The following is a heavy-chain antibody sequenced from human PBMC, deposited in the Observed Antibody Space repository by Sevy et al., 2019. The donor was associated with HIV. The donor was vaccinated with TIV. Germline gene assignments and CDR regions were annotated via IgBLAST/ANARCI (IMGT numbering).Heavy chain of an antibody. Sequence: GGCLRLSCAASGFTFRTYAFHWVRQTPGRGLERIGLISSNGDNAFYANSVRGRFTISRDNSMNTLYLQMTSLTPDDTAVYYCTRGPEWELTSFLSHWGQGTLVIVSS. CDR1: GFTFRTYA. J-gene: IGHJ4*02. CDR3: TRGPEWELTSFLSH. CDR2: ISSNGDNA. V-gene: IGHV3-30*01. D-gene: IGHD1-26*01.